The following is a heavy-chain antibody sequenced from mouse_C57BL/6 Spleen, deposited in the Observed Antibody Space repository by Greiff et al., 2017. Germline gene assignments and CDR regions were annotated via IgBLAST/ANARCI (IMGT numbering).Heavy chain of an antibody. Sequence: QVVESGGGLVKPGGSLKLSCAASGFTFSSYAMSWVRQTPEKRLEWVATISDGGSYTYYPDNVKGRFTISRDNAKNNLYLQISHLNSEDTAMYYCAREAPTVVAPYFDYWGQGTTLTVSS. J-gene: IGHJ2*01. CDR3: AREAPTVVAPYFDY. CDR1: GFTFSSYA. V-gene: IGHV5-4*01. D-gene: IGHD1-1*01. CDR2: ISDGGSYT.